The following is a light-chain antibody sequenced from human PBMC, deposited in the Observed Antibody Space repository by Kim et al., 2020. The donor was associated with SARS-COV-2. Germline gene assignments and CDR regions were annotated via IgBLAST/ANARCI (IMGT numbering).Light chain of an antibody. J-gene: IGLJ2*01. Sequence: VSPGPTASITCSGDKLGNKYASWYQQKPGQSPLLVIYQDNRRPSGIPERFSGSNSGNTATLTISGTQAIDEAAYYCQAWHSSTVVFGGGTQLTVL. CDR1: KLGNKY. CDR3: QAWHSSTVV. CDR2: QDN. V-gene: IGLV3-1*01.